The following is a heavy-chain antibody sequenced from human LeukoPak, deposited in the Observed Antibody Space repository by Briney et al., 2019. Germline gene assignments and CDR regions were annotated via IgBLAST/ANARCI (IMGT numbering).Heavy chain of an antibody. Sequence: GGSLRLSCAASGFTVSSNYMSWVRQAPGKGLEWVSVIYSGGSTYYADSVKGRFTISRDNSKNTLYLQMNSLRAEDTAVYYCAKVDYTNYYYYYGMDVWGQGTTVTVSS. V-gene: IGHV3-66*01. D-gene: IGHD4-11*01. J-gene: IGHJ6*02. CDR1: GFTVSSNY. CDR2: IYSGGST. CDR3: AKVDYTNYYYYYGMDV.